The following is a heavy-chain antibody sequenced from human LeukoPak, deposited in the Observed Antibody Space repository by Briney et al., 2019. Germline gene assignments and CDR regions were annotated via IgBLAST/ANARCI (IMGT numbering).Heavy chain of an antibody. CDR2: ISGSGGST. Sequence: PGGSLRLSCAASGFTFSSYAMSWVRQAPGKGLEWVSAISGSGGSTYYADSVKGRFTISRDDSKNTLYLQMNSLKTEDTAVYYCTTVAASGPLDYWGQGTLVTVSS. D-gene: IGHD3-3*01. CDR1: GFTFSSYA. J-gene: IGHJ4*02. V-gene: IGHV3-23*01. CDR3: TTVAASGPLDY.